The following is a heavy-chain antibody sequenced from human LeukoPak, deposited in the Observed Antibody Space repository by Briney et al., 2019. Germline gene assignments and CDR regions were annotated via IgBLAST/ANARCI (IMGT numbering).Heavy chain of an antibody. CDR1: GYSFTSYW. J-gene: IGHJ4*02. CDR2: IYPGDSDT. D-gene: IGHD2-2*02. CDR3: ARCPGNGGTSCYTGFDY. V-gene: IGHV5-51*01. Sequence: GESLKISCKGSGYSFTSYWIGWVRQMPGKGLEWMGIIYPGDSDTRYSPSFQGQVTISADKSISTAYLQWSSLKASDTAMYYCARCPGNGGTSCYTGFDYWGQGTLVTVFS.